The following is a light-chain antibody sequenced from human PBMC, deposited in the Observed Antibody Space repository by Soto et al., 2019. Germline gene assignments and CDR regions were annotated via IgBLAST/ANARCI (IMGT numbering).Light chain of an antibody. V-gene: IGKV3-11*01. CDR1: QSVSSY. Sequence: EIVLTQSPATLSLSPGERATLSCRASQSVSSYLAWYQQNTGQAPRLLIYDASNRATGIPARFSGSGSGTDFTLTISSLEPEDFAVYYCHQRSNWPFLTFGGGTKVEIK. CDR3: HQRSNWPFLT. J-gene: IGKJ4*01. CDR2: DAS.